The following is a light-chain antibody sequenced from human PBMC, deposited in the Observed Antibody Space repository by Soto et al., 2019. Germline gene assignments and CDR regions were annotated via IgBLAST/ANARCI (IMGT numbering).Light chain of an antibody. CDR2: GAS. V-gene: IGKV1-39*01. CDR1: QSISGY. Sequence: DIQMTQSPSSLSASVGDRVTITCRASQSISGYLNWYQQKPGKAPKVLISGASTLHNGVPSRFSGRGSGTDFTLTISSLQPEDVATYYCQQSLSNLLTFGGGTKVEIK. J-gene: IGKJ4*01. CDR3: QQSLSNLLT.